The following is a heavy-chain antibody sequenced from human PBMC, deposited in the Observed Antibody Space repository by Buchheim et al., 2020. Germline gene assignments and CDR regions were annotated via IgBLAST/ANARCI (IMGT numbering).Heavy chain of an antibody. CDR3: ARAVYDFWSGYLGWFDP. V-gene: IGHV4-31*03. D-gene: IGHD3-3*01. CDR1: GGSISSGGYY. CDR2: IYYSGST. J-gene: IGHJ5*02. Sequence: QVQLQESGPGLVKPSQTLSLTCTVSGGSISSGGYYWNWIRQHPGKGLEWIGYIYYSGSTYYNPSLKSRVTISVDTSKNQFSLKLSSVIAADTAVYYCARAVYDFWSGYLGWFDPWGQGTL.